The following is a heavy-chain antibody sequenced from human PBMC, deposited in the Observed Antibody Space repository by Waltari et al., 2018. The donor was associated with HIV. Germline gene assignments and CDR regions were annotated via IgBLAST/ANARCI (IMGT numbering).Heavy chain of an antibody. Sequence: EVQLVESGVGLVKPGGSLRLSCAASGFTFSNAWMSWVRQAPGKGVEWVGRIKSKTDGGTTDYAAPVKSRFTSSRDDSKNTRYLQMNSLKTEDTAVYYCTTETPYYFDYWGQGTLVTVSS. J-gene: IGHJ4*02. CDR2: IKSKTDGGTT. CDR3: TTETPYYFDY. V-gene: IGHV3-15*01. CDR1: GFTFSNAW.